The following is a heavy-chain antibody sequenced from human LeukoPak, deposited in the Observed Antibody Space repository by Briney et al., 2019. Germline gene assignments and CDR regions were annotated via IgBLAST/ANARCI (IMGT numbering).Heavy chain of an antibody. Sequence: GGSLRLSCAASGFTFSSYWMHWVRQAPGKGLVWVSRINSDGSSTSYADSVKGRFTISRDNAKNTLYLQMNSLRAEDTAVYYCASASSRETTRAFDMWGQGTVVTVSS. D-gene: IGHD6-13*01. V-gene: IGHV3-74*01. CDR3: ASASSRETTRAFDM. CDR1: GFTFSSYW. CDR2: INSDGSST. J-gene: IGHJ3*02.